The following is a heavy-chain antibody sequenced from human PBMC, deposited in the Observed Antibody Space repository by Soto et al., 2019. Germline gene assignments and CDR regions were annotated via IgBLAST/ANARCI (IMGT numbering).Heavy chain of an antibody. CDR1: GGSISSYY. CDR3: ARSSSPLVVGYYYYGMDV. Sequence: PSETLSLTCTVSGGSISSYYLSWIRQPPGKGLEWIGYIYYSGSTNYNPSLKSRVTISVDTSKNQFSLKLSSVTAADTAVYYCARSSSPLVVGYYYYGMDVWGQGTTVTVSS. CDR2: IYYSGST. J-gene: IGHJ6*02. D-gene: IGHD3-22*01. V-gene: IGHV4-59*01.